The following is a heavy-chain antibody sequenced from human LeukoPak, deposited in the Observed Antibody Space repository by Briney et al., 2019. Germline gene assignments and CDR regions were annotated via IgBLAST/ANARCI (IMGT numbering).Heavy chain of an antibody. CDR2: IKVGGGT. Sequence: PSETLSLTCAVYGGSLSDYPRTWIRQPPGKGLEWIGQIKVGGGTKYNPSLNSRVTMSLDTSKNQFSLKLTSVSAADTAVYYCARVDIVVVPSANFDCWGQGTLVTVSS. J-gene: IGHJ4*02. D-gene: IGHD2-15*01. V-gene: IGHV4-34*01. CDR3: ARVDIVVVPSANFDC. CDR1: GGSLSDYP.